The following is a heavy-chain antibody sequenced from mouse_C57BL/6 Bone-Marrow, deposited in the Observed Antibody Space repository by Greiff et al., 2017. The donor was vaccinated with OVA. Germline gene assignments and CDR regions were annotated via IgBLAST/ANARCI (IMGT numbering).Heavy chain of an antibody. J-gene: IGHJ1*03. Sequence: EVKLVESEGGLVQPGSSMKLSCTASGFTFSDYYMAWVRQVPEKGLEWVANINYDGSSTYYLDSLKSRFIISRDNAKNILYLQMSSLKSEDTATDYCARDRRERYFDVWGTGTTVTVSS. CDR1: GFTFSDYY. CDR3: ARDRRERYFDV. V-gene: IGHV5-16*01. CDR2: INYDGSST.